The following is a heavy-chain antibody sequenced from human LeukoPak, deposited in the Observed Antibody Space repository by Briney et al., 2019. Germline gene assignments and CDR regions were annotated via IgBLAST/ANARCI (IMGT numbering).Heavy chain of an antibody. D-gene: IGHD3-9*01. V-gene: IGHV3-23*01. Sequence: PGGSLRLSCAASGFTFSSYAMSWVRQAPGKGLEWVSAIGGSGGSTYYADSVKGRFTISRDNSKNTLYLQMNSPRAEDTAVYYCAKDQVFDEPFDYWGQGTLVTVSS. CDR1: GFTFSSYA. J-gene: IGHJ4*02. CDR3: AKDQVFDEPFDY. CDR2: IGGSGGST.